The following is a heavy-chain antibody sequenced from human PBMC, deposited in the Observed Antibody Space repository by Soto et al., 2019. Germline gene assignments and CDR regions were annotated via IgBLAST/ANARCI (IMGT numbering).Heavy chain of an antibody. CDR3: ARALSPSYYYDSSGYYFDY. CDR2: IIPIFGTA. D-gene: IGHD3-22*01. V-gene: IGHV1-69*12. J-gene: IGHJ4*02. CDR1: GGTFSSYA. Sequence: QVQLVQSGAEVKKPGSSVKVSCKASGGTFSSYAISWVRQAPGQGLEWMGGIIPIFGTANYAQKFQGRVTITADESTSTAYMELSSLRSEDTAVHYCARALSPSYYYDSSGYYFDYWGQGTLVTVSS.